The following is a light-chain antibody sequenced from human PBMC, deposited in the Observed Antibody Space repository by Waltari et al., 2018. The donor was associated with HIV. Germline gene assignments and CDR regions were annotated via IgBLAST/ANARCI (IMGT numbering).Light chain of an antibody. J-gene: IGKJ1*01. Sequence: DIQMTQSPSTLSASVGDRVSITCRASQSISSSLAWYQQKPGKVPKLLIYKASTLQSGVPSRFGGSGSGAEFTLTISSLQPDDFATYYCQQYGRSQTFGQGTKVDIK. V-gene: IGKV1-5*03. CDR2: KAS. CDR1: QSISSS. CDR3: QQYGRSQT.